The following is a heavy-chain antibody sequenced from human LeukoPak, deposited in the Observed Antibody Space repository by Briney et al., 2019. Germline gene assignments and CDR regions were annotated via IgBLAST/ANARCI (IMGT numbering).Heavy chain of an antibody. V-gene: IGHV3-30*03. CDR3: ASPHGYSSGWYYFDY. Sequence: GGSLRLSCAASGFTFSSYGMHWVRQAPGKGLEWVAVISYDGSNKYYADSVKGRFTISRDNSKNTLYLQMNSLRAEDTAVYYCASPHGYSSGWYYFDYWGQGTLVTVSS. CDR2: ISYDGSNK. J-gene: IGHJ4*02. D-gene: IGHD6-19*01. CDR1: GFTFSSYG.